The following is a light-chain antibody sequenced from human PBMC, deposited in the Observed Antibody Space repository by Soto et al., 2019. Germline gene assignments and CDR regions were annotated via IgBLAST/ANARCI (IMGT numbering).Light chain of an antibody. CDR3: QQYGSSYT. CDR1: HSINNNY. V-gene: IGKV3-20*01. Sequence: EIVLTQSPGTLSLSPGERATLSCRASHSINNNYLAWYQQKPGQAPRLLIYGASIRATGIPDRFSGSGSGTDFTLTISRLEPEDFAVYYCQQYGSSYTFGQGTKLEIK. CDR2: GAS. J-gene: IGKJ2*01.